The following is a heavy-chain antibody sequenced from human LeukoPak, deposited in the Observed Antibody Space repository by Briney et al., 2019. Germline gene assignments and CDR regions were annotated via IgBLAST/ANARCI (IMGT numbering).Heavy chain of an antibody. CDR3: ARDRYSSGWYEEPDEYYFDY. Sequence: PGGSLRLSCAASGFTFSSYSMNWVRQAPGKGLEWVSSISSSSSYIYYADSVKGRFTISRDNAKNSLYLQMNSLRAEDTAVYYCARDRYSSGWYEEPDEYYFDYWGQGTLVTVSS. V-gene: IGHV3-21*01. J-gene: IGHJ4*02. CDR2: ISSSSSYI. CDR1: GFTFSSYS. D-gene: IGHD6-19*01.